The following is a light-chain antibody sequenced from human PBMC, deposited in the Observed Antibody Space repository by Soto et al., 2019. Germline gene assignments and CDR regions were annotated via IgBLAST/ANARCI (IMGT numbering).Light chain of an antibody. CDR2: AAS. Sequence: IQMTQSPSALSASVGDRVTITCRASQSISSWLAWYQQKPGKAPKLLIYAASSLQSGVPSRFSGSGSGTDFTLTISRLEPEDFAVYYCQQYGSSSWTFGQGAKV. V-gene: IGKV1-5*01. CDR3: QQYGSSSWT. J-gene: IGKJ1*01. CDR1: QSISSW.